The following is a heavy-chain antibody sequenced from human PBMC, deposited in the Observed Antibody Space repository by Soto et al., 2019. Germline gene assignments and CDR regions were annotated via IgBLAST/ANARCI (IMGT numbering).Heavy chain of an antibody. CDR1: GGAISSSTYD. Sequence: SDTLSLSCTVSGGAISSSTYDGDWIRKPPGKGLEGIGAMYYTGNKNYNPSLESRVTMSVDTSKNQFSLKLSSVTPTDTAVYYCARRSSSSLGSLFGTWGRGILVTVSS. V-gene: IGHV4-39*01. D-gene: IGHD6-6*01. CDR2: MYYTGNK. CDR3: ARRSSSSLGSLFGT. J-gene: IGHJ5*02.